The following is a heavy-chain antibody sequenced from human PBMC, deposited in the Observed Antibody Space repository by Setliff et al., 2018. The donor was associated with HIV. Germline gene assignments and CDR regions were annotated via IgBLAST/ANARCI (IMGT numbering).Heavy chain of an antibody. CDR3: ARGVARQVVIDRWFDP. V-gene: IGHV4-4*07. CDR2: AYTGGST. CDR1: GVTISSHF. J-gene: IGHJ5*02. D-gene: IGHD2-21*01. Sequence: PSETLSLTCSVSGVTISSHFWTWIRQPAGKGLEWIGRAYTGGSTVYNPSLKSRVTMSVDASKNLVSLNLNSVTAADTAIYYCARGVARQVVIDRWFDPWGQGTPVTVSS.